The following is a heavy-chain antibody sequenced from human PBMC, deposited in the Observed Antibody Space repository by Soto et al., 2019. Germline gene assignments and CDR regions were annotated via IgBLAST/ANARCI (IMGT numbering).Heavy chain of an antibody. CDR3: ARASYDYVWGTYRYHYFDY. Sequence: AAGKSTCKASGGTFSRYGIGWVRQAPGQGLEWMGWISAYNGNTNYAQKLQGRVTMTTDTSTSTAYMELRSLRSDDTAVYYCARASYDYVWGTYRYHYFDYRGQGTLVTASP. CDR1: GGTFSRYG. V-gene: IGHV1-18*01. J-gene: IGHJ4*02. D-gene: IGHD3-16*02. CDR2: ISAYNGNT.